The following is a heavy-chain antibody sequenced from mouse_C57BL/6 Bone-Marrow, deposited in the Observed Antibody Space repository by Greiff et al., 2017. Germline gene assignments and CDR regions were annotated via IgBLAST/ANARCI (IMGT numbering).Heavy chain of an antibody. CDR3: ARGYDYDYAMDY. D-gene: IGHD2-4*01. CDR1: GYSFTDYN. J-gene: IGHJ4*01. V-gene: IGHV1-39*01. CDR2: INPNYGTT. Sequence: VQLKESGPELVKPGASVKISCKASGYSFTDYNMNWVKQSNGKSLEWIGVINPNYGTTSYNQKFKGKATLTVDQSSSTDYMQLNSLTSEDSAVDYCARGYDYDYAMDYWGQGTSVTVSS.